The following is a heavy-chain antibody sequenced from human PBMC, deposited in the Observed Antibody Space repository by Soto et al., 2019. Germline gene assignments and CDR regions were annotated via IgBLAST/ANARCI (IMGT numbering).Heavy chain of an antibody. CDR2: IYHTGST. CDR1: GGSISSYY. D-gene: IGHD4-17*01. V-gene: IGHV4-59*08. CDR3: ARTSNRMTTVRGEAFDI. J-gene: IGHJ3*02. Sequence: SETLSLTCNVSGGSISSYYWSWIRQPPGRGLEWIGYIYHTGSTNYNPSLKSRVTISVDTSKNQFSLKLSSGTAADTAVYYCARTSNRMTTVRGEAFDIWGHGTLVTVSS.